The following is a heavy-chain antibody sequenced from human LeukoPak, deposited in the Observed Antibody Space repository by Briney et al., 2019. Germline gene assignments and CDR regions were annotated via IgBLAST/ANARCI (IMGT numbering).Heavy chain of an antibody. CDR1: GYTFTSYD. J-gene: IGHJ6*03. D-gene: IGHD3-3*01. V-gene: IGHV1-8*01. CDR3: ARSLAPDFWSLYYYYYYMDV. CDR2: MNPNSGNT. Sequence: ASVKVSCKASGYTFTSYDISWVRQATGQGLEWMGWMNPNSGNTGYAQKFQGRVTMTRNTSISTAYMELSSLRSEDTAVYYCARSLAPDFWSLYYYYYYMDVWGKGTTVTVSS.